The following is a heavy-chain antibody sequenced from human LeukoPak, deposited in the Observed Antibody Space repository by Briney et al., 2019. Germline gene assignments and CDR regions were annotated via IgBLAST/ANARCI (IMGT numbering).Heavy chain of an antibody. CDR2: ILSDGSNK. Sequence: GRSLRLSCAASGFTFSSYVMHWVRQAPGKGLEWVGVILSDGSNKWYADSVKGRFTISRDNSRNTMYLQMNSLRAEDTAVYYCARDTSITMVRGPFDYWGQGTLVTVSS. CDR3: ARDTSITMVRGPFDY. CDR1: GFTFSSYV. J-gene: IGHJ4*02. V-gene: IGHV3-30*04. D-gene: IGHD3-10*01.